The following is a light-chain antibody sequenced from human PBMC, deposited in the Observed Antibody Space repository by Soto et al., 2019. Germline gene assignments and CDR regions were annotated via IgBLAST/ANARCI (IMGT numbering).Light chain of an antibody. CDR2: DSS. V-gene: IGKV1-9*01. CDR1: YDISSS. CDR3: QQLSHYPYT. J-gene: IGKJ2*01. Sequence: DIQLTQSPSFVSASVEDRVTISCRASYDISSSLAWYQQEPGKPPKLLIYDSSTLQTGVPSRFTGSGSGRKFTLTISGLQFGDFATYFCQQLSHYPYTFGQGTKVDIK.